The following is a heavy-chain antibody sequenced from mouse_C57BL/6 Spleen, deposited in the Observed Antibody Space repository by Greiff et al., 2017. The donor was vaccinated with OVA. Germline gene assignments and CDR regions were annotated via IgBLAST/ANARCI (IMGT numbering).Heavy chain of an antibody. CDR3: APFYYGSSYNWFAY. J-gene: IGHJ3*01. Sequence: VKLMESGPELVKPGASVKISCKASGYAFSSSWMNWVKQRPGKGLEWIGRIYPGDGDTNYNGKFKGKATLTADKSSSTAYMQLSSLTSEDSAVYFCAPFYYGSSYNWFAYWGQGTLVTVSA. CDR2: IYPGDGDT. CDR1: GYAFSSSW. D-gene: IGHD1-1*01. V-gene: IGHV1-82*01.